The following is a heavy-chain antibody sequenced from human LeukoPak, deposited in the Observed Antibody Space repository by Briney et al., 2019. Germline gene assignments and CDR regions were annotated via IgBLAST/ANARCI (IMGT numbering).Heavy chain of an antibody. Sequence: SETLSLTCTVSGYAISSAYYWGWIRQPPGKGLEWIGTIHYTGSTYYNPSLKSRVTISLDTSKNQFSLKLSSVTAADTAVYYCARVIMSSLYYYYMDVWGKGTTVTVSS. D-gene: IGHD3-3*01. J-gene: IGHJ6*03. CDR2: IHYTGST. CDR3: ARVIMSSLYYYYMDV. V-gene: IGHV4-38-2*02. CDR1: GYAISSAYY.